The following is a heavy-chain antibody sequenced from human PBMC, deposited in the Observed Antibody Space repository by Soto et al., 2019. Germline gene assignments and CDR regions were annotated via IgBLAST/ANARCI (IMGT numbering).Heavy chain of an antibody. CDR2: IYHSGST. D-gene: IGHD1-26*01. CDR1: GGYISNRNW. Sequence: SQTLSLTCSVFGGYISNRNWWPWVRQPPGKGLEWIGEIYHSGSTNYNSSLMSRVTISLDKPNNQFSLKLSYVTAADTAVYYCAHRPIVGAAIWGQGTLVTVSS. J-gene: IGHJ4*02. V-gene: IGHV4-4*02. CDR3: AHRPIVGAAI.